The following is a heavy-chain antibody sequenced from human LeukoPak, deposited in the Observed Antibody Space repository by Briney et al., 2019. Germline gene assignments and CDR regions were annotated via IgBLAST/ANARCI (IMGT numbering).Heavy chain of an antibody. Sequence: SETLSLTCTVSGGSINSSYYYWGWIRQPPGKGLEWIGSIYYSGSTYYNPSLKSRVTISVDTSNNQFSLKLTSVTAADTAVYYCARHYSSSWYGAFHIWGQGTMVTVSS. CDR3: ARHYSSSWYGAFHI. V-gene: IGHV4-39*01. J-gene: IGHJ3*02. D-gene: IGHD6-13*01. CDR1: GGSINSSYYY. CDR2: IYYSGST.